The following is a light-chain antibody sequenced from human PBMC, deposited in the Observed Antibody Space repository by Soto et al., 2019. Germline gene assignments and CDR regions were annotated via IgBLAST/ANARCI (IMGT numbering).Light chain of an antibody. CDR1: QSVSSSY. J-gene: IGKJ1*01. V-gene: IGKV3-20*01. CDR3: QHYGSSPWT. CDR2: GAA. Sequence: EIVLTQSPGTLSLSPGERATISCRASQSVSSSYLAWYQQKPGQAPRLLIYGAASRGTVIPDRFSGSGSGTFFTLISSRLADEDFAEYYWQHYGSSPWTLGQGTKVEIK.